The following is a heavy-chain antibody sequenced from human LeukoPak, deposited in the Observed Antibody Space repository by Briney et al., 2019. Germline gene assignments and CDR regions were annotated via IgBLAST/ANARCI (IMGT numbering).Heavy chain of an antibody. J-gene: IGHJ4*02. CDR3: ARTGESDRLSFDY. D-gene: IGHD7-27*01. V-gene: IGHV3-21*01. CDR1: GFTFSSYS. CDR2: ISSSASFI. Sequence: GGSLRLSCAASGFTFSSYSMNWVRQAPGKGLEWVSSISSSASFIYYADSVKGRFTISRDNAKNSLYLQMNSLRAEDTAVYYCARTGESDRLSFDYWGQGTLVTVSS.